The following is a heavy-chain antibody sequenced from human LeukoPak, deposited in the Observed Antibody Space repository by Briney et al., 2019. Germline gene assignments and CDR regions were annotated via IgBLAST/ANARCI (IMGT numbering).Heavy chain of an antibody. CDR1: GFTFSNYG. V-gene: IGHV3-30*02. Sequence: GGSLRLSCAASGFTFSNYGMLWVRQAPGKGLEWVAFIRYDGGNKYYADSVKGRFTISRENSKNTLYLQMNSLRAEDTAVYYCAKDGLTFRGVIVSRPGDWGQGTLVTVSS. J-gene: IGHJ4*02. D-gene: IGHD3-16*02. CDR3: AKDGLTFRGVIVSRPGD. CDR2: IRYDGGNK.